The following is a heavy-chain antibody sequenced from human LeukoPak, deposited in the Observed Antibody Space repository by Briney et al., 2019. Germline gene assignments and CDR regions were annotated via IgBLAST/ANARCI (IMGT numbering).Heavy chain of an antibody. Sequence: GESRNISCKGSGYSFTSYRIGWLRQMPGKGLAWMGITYPGETETRSSPSLQGQATTSADKTISTAYLQWSRLKASDTAMYYCARRSVDMFGNFDYWGQGTLVTVSS. CDR3: ARRSVDMFGNFDY. J-gene: IGHJ4*02. V-gene: IGHV5-51*01. CDR1: GYSFTSYR. CDR2: TYPGETET. D-gene: IGHD3-10*02.